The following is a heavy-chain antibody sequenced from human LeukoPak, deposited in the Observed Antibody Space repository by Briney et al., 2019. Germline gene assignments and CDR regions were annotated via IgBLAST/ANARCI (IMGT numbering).Heavy chain of an antibody. D-gene: IGHD6-19*01. CDR3: ARVSSRVIAVAGWDAFDI. V-gene: IGHV1-69*01. CDR1: GGTFSSYA. J-gene: IGHJ3*02. Sequence: SVKVSCKASGGTFSSYAISWVRHAPGQGLEWMGGIIPIFGTANYAQKFQGRVTITADESTSTAYMELSSLRCEDTAVYYCARVSSRVIAVAGWDAFDIWGQGTMVTVSS. CDR2: IIPIFGTA.